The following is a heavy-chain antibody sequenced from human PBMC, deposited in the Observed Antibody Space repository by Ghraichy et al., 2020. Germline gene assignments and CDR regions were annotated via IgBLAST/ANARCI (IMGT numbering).Heavy chain of an antibody. J-gene: IGHJ6*03. CDR2: IYYNGNT. CDR1: GGSISSYY. CDR3: ARGLNSGDYYYYYYMDV. D-gene: IGHD2-15*01. Sequence: SETLSLTCTVSGGSISSYYWNWIRQPPGRGLEWIGYIYYNGNTNYNPSLKSRVTISKDTSNNQFSLRLSSVTAADTAVYYCARGLNSGDYYYYYYMDVWGKGTTGTVSS. V-gene: IGHV4-59*01.